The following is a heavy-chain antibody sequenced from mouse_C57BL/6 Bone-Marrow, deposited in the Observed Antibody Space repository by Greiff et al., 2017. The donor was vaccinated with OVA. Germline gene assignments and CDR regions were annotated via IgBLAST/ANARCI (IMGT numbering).Heavy chain of an antibody. V-gene: IGHV14-3*01. CDR1: GFTITNSY. CDR2: IDPANGHT. Sequence: VQLQQSVAELVRPGASVKLSCKASGFTITNSYMHWVKQRPEQGLEWIGRIDPANGHTKSAPKFQGKATLTADTSSNTAYLQLSSLTSEDTAIYYCARLAGTSYWYFDVWGTGTTVTVSS. J-gene: IGHJ1*03. CDR3: ARLAGTSYWYFDV. D-gene: IGHD4-1*01.